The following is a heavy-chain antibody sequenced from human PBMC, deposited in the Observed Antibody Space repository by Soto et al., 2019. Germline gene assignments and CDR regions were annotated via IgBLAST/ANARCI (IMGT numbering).Heavy chain of an antibody. J-gene: IGHJ3*01. CDR2: TYYRSKWFH. CDR1: GDSVSSDITS. V-gene: IGHV6-1*01. CDR3: ARGNALDV. Sequence: HTLSLTCAISGDSVSSDITSWNWIRQSPSRGLEWLGRTYYRSKWFHDYAASMKSRITINPDTSKNQFSLELNSMTPEDTAVYYCARGNALDVWGQGTVVTVSS. D-gene: IGHD3-10*01.